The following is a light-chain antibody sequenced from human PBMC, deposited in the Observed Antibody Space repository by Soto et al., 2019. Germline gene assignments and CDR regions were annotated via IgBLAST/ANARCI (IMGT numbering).Light chain of an antibody. CDR1: SSDVGSYNL. Sequence: QSALTQPASVSGSPGQSITISCTGTSSDVGSYNLVSWYQQHPGKAPKLIIYEVSNRPSGVSNRFSDSKSDNTAPLTISGPQVEDGADNYCFPYARTTPFAYVFGTGTK. V-gene: IGLV2-23*02. CDR3: FPYARTTPFAYV. J-gene: IGLJ1*01. CDR2: EVS.